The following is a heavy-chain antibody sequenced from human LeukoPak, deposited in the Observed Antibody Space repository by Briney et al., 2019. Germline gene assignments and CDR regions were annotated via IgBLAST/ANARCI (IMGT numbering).Heavy chain of an antibody. CDR2: IYYSGST. V-gene: IGHV4-39*07. D-gene: IGHD6-19*01. CDR1: GGSISSSSYY. CDR3: ARGLWLVRAFDI. J-gene: IGHJ3*02. Sequence: TSETLSLTCTVSGGSISSSSYYWGWIRQPPGKGLEWIGSIYYSGSTYYNPSLKSRVTISVDTSKNQFSLKLSSVTAADTAVYYCARGLWLVRAFDIWGQGTMVTVSS.